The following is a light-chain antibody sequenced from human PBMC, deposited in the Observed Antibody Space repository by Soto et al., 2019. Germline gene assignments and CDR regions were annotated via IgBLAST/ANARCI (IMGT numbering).Light chain of an antibody. CDR2: DVS. V-gene: IGLV2-14*03. CDR1: ISDVSGYNF. Sequence: QSALTQPASVSGSPGQSITISCTGTISDVSGYNFVSWYQQYPGKAPKLMIYDVSNRPSGVSNRFSGSKSGNTASLTISGLQAEDEADYYCRSYTSSNTYVFGAGHMVTVL. CDR3: RSYTSSNTYV. J-gene: IGLJ1*01.